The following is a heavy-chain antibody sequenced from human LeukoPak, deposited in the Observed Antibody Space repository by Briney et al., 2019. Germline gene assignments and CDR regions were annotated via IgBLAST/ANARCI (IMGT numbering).Heavy chain of an antibody. CDR1: GFTFNNYG. D-gene: IGHD6-19*01. V-gene: IGHV3-30*02. CDR2: IPHDRNKR. CDR3: AKSSSGGWYLLGDAFDI. Sequence: PGGSLTLSCAASGFTFNNYGIHWVRQAPGKGLEWVAFIPHDRNKRIYADSVKGRFTVSRDNSKNTLNLQMNSLRAEDTAVYYCAKSSSGGWYLLGDAFDIWGQGTMVTVSS. J-gene: IGHJ3*02.